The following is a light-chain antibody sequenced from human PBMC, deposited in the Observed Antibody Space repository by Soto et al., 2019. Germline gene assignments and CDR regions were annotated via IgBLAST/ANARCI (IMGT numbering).Light chain of an antibody. CDR2: EGI. CDR3: CSYVGATTYV. Sequence: QSGLTQPASVSGSPGQSITISCTGTSSTVGSFNVVPWYQQHPGKAPKVIIYEGIKRPSGVSNRFSGSNSGSTASLTISGLQAEDEADYYCCSYVGATTYVFGTGTKVTVL. CDR1: SSTVGSFNV. V-gene: IGLV2-23*01. J-gene: IGLJ1*01.